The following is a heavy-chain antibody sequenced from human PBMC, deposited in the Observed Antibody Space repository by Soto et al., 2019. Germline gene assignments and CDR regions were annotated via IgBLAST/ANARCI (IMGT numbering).Heavy chain of an antibody. Sequence: ASVKVSCKASEYTFTSYVMHWVRQAPGQSLEWMGWINAGNGNTKYSQKFQDRVTITRDTSASTAYMDLSSLRSEDTAVYYCARELQGLYYFDYWGQGTLVTVSS. CDR3: ARELQGLYYFDY. J-gene: IGHJ4*02. D-gene: IGHD4-4*01. CDR1: EYTFTSYV. CDR2: INAGNGNT. V-gene: IGHV1-3*01.